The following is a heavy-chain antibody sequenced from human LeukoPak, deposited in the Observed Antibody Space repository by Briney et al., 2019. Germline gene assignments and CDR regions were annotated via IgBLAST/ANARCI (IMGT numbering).Heavy chain of an antibody. CDR1: GFTFSSCS. CDR2: ISSSSSYI. Sequence: PGGSLRLSCAASGFTFSSCSMNWVRQAPGKGLEWVSSISSSSSYIYYADSVKGRFTISRDNAKNSLYLQMNSLRAEDTAVYYCARDLSLHMVRGGFSHWGQGTPVTVSS. J-gene: IGHJ4*02. V-gene: IGHV3-21*01. CDR3: ARDLSLHMVRGGFSH. D-gene: IGHD3-10*01.